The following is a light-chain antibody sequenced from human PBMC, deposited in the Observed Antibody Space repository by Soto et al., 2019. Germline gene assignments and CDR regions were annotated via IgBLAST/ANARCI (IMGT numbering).Light chain of an antibody. CDR2: GAS. CDR3: QQYGSSPIT. Sequence: EIALTQSPDTLSLSPGEGATLSCRASQSVSSSNLAWYQQKSGQAPRLLIYGASGRATGIPDRFSGSGSGTDFTLTISRLEPEDFAVYYCQQYGSSPITFGQGTRLDSK. CDR1: QSVSSSN. V-gene: IGKV3-20*01. J-gene: IGKJ5*01.